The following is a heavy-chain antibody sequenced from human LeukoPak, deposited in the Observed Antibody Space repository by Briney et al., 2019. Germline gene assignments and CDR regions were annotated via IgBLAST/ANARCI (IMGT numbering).Heavy chain of an antibody. CDR2: IDTTSSTI. CDR3: VRGQRMTTAAPYEFDY. Sequence: GGSLRLSCAASEFTFRTYSMNWVRQAPGKGLEWVSYIDTTSSTIYYADSVKGRFTISRDNAKNSLYLQMNSLSAEDTAVYYCVRGQRMTTAAPYEFDYWGQGTLVTVSS. CDR1: EFTFRTYS. V-gene: IGHV3-48*01. D-gene: IGHD4-11*01. J-gene: IGHJ4*02.